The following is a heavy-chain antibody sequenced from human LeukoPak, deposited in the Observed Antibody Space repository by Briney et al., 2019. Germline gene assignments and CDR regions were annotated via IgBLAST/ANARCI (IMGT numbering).Heavy chain of an antibody. CDR1: GFSFSSYA. D-gene: IGHD3-16*01. Sequence: GGSLRLSCAASGFSFSSYAMNWVRQAPGKGLEWVSSISSSGSDKYYADSVKGRFTISRDNAKNSLYLQMNSLRVEDTAVYYCAAQGGFDYWGQGTLVTVSS. V-gene: IGHV3-21*06. J-gene: IGHJ4*02. CDR2: ISSSGSDK. CDR3: AAQGGFDY.